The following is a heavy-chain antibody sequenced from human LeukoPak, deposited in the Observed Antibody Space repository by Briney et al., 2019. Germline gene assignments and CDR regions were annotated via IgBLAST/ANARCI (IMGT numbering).Heavy chain of an antibody. CDR2: ISYDGTVK. V-gene: IGHV3-30-3*01. CDR1: GFSFKSFA. Sequence: GGSLRLSCTASGFSFKSFAMHWVRQAAGKGLGWVAIISYDGTVKYYADSVKGHFNVSRDNSKNTLYLQMNRLRVEDTAMYYCATSADKTMVVFDYWGQGTLVTVSS. CDR3: ATSADKTMVVFDY. J-gene: IGHJ4*02. D-gene: IGHD3-10*01.